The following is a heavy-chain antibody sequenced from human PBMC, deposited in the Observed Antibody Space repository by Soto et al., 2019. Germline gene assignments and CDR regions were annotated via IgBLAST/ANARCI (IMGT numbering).Heavy chain of an antibody. CDR1: GGTFSSYT. CDR2: IIPILGIA. J-gene: IGHJ5*02. CDR3: ARAISGYVT. Sequence: GASVKVSCKASGGTFSSYTISWVRQAPGQGLEWMGRIIPILGIANYAQKFQGRVTLTRDTSASTAYMDLSSLRSEDTSIYYCARAISGYVTWGQGTLVTVSS. V-gene: IGHV1-69*02. D-gene: IGHD5-12*01.